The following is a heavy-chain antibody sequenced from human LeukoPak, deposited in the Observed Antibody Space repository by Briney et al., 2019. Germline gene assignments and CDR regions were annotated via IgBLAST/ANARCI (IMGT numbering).Heavy chain of an antibody. V-gene: IGHV3-21*01. J-gene: IGHJ3*02. CDR2: ISSSSSYI. Sequence: GGSLRLSCAASGFTFSSYSMNWVRQAPGKGLEWVSSISSSSSYIYYADSVKGRFTISRDNAKNSLYLQMNSLRAEDTAVYYCASDSSRRLDGAFDIWGQGTMVTVSS. D-gene: IGHD1-1*01. CDR3: ASDSSRRLDGAFDI. CDR1: GFTFSSYS.